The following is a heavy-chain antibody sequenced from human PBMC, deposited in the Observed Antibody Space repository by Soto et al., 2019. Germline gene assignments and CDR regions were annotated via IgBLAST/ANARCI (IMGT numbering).Heavy chain of an antibody. CDR1: GFKFSSYA. J-gene: IGHJ3*02. D-gene: IGHD2-15*01. Sequence: GGSLRLSCAASGFKFSSYAMSWVRLTPGEGLEWVSTITGSGGRMYYAESVKGRFTVSRDNSDNTLCLQMNSLRAEDTAVYYCARVKARAIVVVVAATLIACDIWGQGTMVTVSS. CDR2: ITGSGGRM. V-gene: IGHV3-23*01. CDR3: ARVKARAIVVVVAATLIACDI.